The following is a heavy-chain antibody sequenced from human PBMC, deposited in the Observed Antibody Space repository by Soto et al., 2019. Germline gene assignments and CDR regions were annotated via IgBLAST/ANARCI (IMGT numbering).Heavy chain of an antibody. Sequence: SGGSLRLSCAASGFTFSNAWMSWVRQAPGKGLEWVGRIKSKTDGGTTDYAAPVKGRFTISRDDSKNTLYLQMNSLKTEDTAVYYCTTGVMVYAIENWFDPWGQGTLVTVSS. CDR1: GFTFSNAW. D-gene: IGHD2-8*01. J-gene: IGHJ5*02. V-gene: IGHV3-15*01. CDR3: TTGVMVYAIENWFDP. CDR2: IKSKTDGGTT.